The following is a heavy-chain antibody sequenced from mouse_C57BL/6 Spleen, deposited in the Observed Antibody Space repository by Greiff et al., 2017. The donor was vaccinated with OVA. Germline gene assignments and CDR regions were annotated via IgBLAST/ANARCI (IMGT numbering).Heavy chain of an antibody. CDR3: TREGDYYYGSGPMDY. J-gene: IGHJ4*01. CDR1: GYTFTDYE. CDR2: IDPETGGT. V-gene: IGHV1-15*01. Sequence: VQLQQSGAELVRPGASVTLSCKASGYTFTDYEMHWVKQTPVHGLEWIGAIDPETGGTAYNQKFKGKAILTADKSSSTAYMELRSLTSEDSAVYYCTREGDYYYGSGPMDYWGQGTSVTVSS. D-gene: IGHD1-1*01.